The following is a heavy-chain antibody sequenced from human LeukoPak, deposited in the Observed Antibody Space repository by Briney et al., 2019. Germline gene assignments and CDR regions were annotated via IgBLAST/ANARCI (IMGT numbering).Heavy chain of an antibody. CDR3: ARQTRIAAAGTYYFDY. CDR1: GDSISSSSYY. Sequence: PSETLSLTCTVSGDSISSSSYYWGWIRQPPGKGLEWIGSIYYSRSTYYNPSLKSRVTISVDTSKNQFSLKLSSVTAADTAVYYCARQTRIAAAGTYYFDYWGQGTLVTVSS. J-gene: IGHJ4*02. D-gene: IGHD6-13*01. V-gene: IGHV4-39*01. CDR2: IYYSRST.